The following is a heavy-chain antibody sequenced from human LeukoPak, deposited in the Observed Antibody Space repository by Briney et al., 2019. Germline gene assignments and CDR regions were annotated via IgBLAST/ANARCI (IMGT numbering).Heavy chain of an antibody. Sequence: SETLSLTCAVSGASFSSYYCSWIRQPPGKGLEWIGYFYYSGTTNYNYNPSLKSRVTMSVDTSKNQFSLKLYSVTAADTAVYYCARDRRPVGFDYCGEGTLVTVSS. J-gene: IGHJ4*02. D-gene: IGHD2-15*01. V-gene: IGHV4-59*01. CDR2: FYYSGTTNY. CDR1: GASFSSYY. CDR3: ARDRRPVGFDY.